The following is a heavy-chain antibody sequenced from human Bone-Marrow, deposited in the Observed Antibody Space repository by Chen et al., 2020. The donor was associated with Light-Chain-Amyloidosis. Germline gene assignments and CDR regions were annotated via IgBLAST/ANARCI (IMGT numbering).Heavy chain of an antibody. D-gene: IGHD5-12*01. CDR2: IYPDDSDA. Sequence: EVQLEQSGPEVKKPGESLKISCKGTGYTFPNYWIGWVRQMPGKGLEWMGVIYPDDSDASYSPSFEGPVTISAAKSITPAYLQWRSLKASDTAMYYCARRRDGYNFDYWGQGTLVTVSS. CDR3: ARRRDGYNFDY. J-gene: IGHJ4*02. V-gene: IGHV5-51*01. CDR1: GYTFPNYW.